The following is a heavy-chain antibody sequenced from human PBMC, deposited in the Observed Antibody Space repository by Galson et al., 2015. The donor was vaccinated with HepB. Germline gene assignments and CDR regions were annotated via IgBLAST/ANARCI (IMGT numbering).Heavy chain of an antibody. Sequence: SLRLSCAASGFTFSSYAMSWVRQAPGKGLEWVSAISGSGGSTYYADSVKGRFTISRDNSKNTLYLQMNSLRAEDTAVYYCARALGYCSGGSCLGGFDYWGQGTLVTVSS. J-gene: IGHJ4*02. D-gene: IGHD2-15*01. V-gene: IGHV3-23*01. CDR1: GFTFSSYA. CDR2: ISGSGGST. CDR3: ARALGYCSGGSCLGGFDY.